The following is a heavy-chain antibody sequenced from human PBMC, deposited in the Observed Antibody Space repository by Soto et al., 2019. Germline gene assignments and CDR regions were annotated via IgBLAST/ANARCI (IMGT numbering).Heavy chain of an antibody. CDR3: ARGGWQWLVYGMDV. Sequence: SETLSLTCAVYGGSFSGYYWSWIRQPPGKGLEWIGEINHSGSTNYNPSLKSRVTISVDTSKNQFSLKLSSVTAADTAVYYCARGGWQWLVYGMDVWGQGTTVTSP. CDR2: INHSGST. CDR1: GGSFSGYY. J-gene: IGHJ6*02. V-gene: IGHV4-34*01. D-gene: IGHD6-19*01.